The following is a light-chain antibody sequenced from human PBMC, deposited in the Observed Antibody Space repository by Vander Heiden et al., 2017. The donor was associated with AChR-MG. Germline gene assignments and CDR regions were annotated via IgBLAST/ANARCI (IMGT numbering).Light chain of an antibody. J-gene: IGKJ1*01. CDR3: QQRDSTPWT. Sequence: IPLTHSPSSLSSSVGDRGTSTCRASQSISSYLNWYQQKPGKAPKLLIYAASSVQSGVPSRFSGSGAGTDFTLTISRLQHEDFATYYCQQRDSTPWTFGQGTKVEIK. CDR2: AAS. CDR1: QSISSY. V-gene: IGKV1-39*01.